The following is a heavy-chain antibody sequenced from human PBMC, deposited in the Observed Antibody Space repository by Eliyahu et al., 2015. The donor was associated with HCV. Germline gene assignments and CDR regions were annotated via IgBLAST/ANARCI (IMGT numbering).Heavy chain of an antibody. Sequence: QITLKESGPTLVKPTQTLTLXCXFSGFSLSTSGVGVGWIRQPPGKALEWLAPIYWDDDKRYSXSLKSRLTITKDTSQNQVVLTMTNMDPVDTATYYCAHWISLTIFGVVTNWFDPWGQGTLVTVSS. V-gene: IGHV2-5*02. D-gene: IGHD3-3*01. CDR3: AHWISLTIFGVVTNWFDP. CDR1: GFSLSTSGVG. CDR2: IYWDDDK. J-gene: IGHJ5*02.